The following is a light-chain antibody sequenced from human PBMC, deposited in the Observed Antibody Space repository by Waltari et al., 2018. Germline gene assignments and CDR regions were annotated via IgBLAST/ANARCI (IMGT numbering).Light chain of an antibody. Sequence: EIVLTQSPATLSLSPGERATLSCGASGSIASNYFAWYQHRPGLPPRPLIHDTSMRATGIPDRFSGAGSGTDFTLTISRLEPEDFAVYYCQQYGGSPTFGQGTKVEIK. CDR3: QQYGGSPT. V-gene: IGKV3D-20*01. CDR1: GSIASNY. CDR2: DTS. J-gene: IGKJ1*01.